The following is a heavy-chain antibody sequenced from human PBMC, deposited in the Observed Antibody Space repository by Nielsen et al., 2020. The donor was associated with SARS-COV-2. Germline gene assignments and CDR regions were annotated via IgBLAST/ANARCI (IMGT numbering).Heavy chain of an antibody. J-gene: IGHJ4*02. Sequence: GGSLRLSCAASGFTFSSLWMSWVRQVLGKGLEWVADIKPDGSEKVYVDSVKGRFTISRDNAKNSMSLQMNSLRVEDTAVYYCAKGRLEWELLAPFDYWGQGNLVTVSS. CDR2: IKPDGSEK. D-gene: IGHD1-26*01. CDR3: AKGRLEWELLAPFDY. V-gene: IGHV3-7*01. CDR1: GFTFSSLW.